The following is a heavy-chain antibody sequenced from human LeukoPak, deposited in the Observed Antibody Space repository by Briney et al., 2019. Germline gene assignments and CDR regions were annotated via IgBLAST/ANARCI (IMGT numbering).Heavy chain of an antibody. D-gene: IGHD5-18*01. V-gene: IGHV1-2*02. CDR2: INPNSGGT. CDR1: GYTFTGYY. Sequence: ASVKVSCKASGYTFTGYYMHWVRQAPGQGLEWMGWINPNSGGTNYAQKFQGRVTMTRDTSISTAYMELSRLRSDDTAVYYCASSLVADTAMVTFFDYWGQGTLVTVSS. J-gene: IGHJ4*02. CDR3: ASSLVADTAMVTFFDY.